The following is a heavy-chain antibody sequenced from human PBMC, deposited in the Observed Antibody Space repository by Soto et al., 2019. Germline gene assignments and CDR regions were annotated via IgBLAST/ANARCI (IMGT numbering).Heavy chain of an antibody. J-gene: IGHJ4*02. CDR3: ARGPGGSSVDY. Sequence: SXKVSCKASGGTXSSYAISLVRQAPGQGLEWMGGIIPIFCTANYAQKFQGRVTITAEESTSTAYMEMSRLRSEDTAVYYCARGPGGSSVDYWGQGTLVTVS. V-gene: IGHV1-69*13. CDR2: IIPIFCTA. D-gene: IGHD6-25*01. CDR1: GGTXSSYA.